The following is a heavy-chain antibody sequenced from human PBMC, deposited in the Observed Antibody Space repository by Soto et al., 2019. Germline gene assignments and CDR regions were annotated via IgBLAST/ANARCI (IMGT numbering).Heavy chain of an antibody. Sequence: VASVKVSCKASGYTFTSYGISWVRQAPGQGLEWMGWISAYNGNTNYAQKLQGRVTMTTDTSTSTAYMELRSLRSDDTAVYYCARRAETNGWNGFGADKYYFDFWGQGTLVTVS. J-gene: IGHJ4*02. CDR3: ARRAETNGWNGFGADKYYFDF. CDR1: GYTFTSYG. V-gene: IGHV1-18*01. CDR2: ISAYNGNT. D-gene: IGHD1-1*01.